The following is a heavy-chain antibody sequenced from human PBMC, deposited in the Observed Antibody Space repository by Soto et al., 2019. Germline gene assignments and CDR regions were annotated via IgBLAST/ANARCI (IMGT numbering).Heavy chain of an antibody. CDR2: IYYSGST. V-gene: IGHV4-31*03. D-gene: IGHD3-10*01. CDR1: GGSISSGGYY. Sequence: SETLSLTCTVSGGSISSGGYYWSWIRQHPGKGLEWIGYIYYSGSTYYNPSLKSRVTISVDTSKSQSSLKLSSVTAADTAVYYCARVFGFGGMDVWGQGTTVTVSS. CDR3: ARVFGFGGMDV. J-gene: IGHJ6*02.